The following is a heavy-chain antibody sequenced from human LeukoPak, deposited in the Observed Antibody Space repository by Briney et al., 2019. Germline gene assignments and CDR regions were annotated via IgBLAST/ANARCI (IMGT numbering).Heavy chain of an antibody. D-gene: IGHD1-7*01. CDR2: INSGNTYI. CDR3: ARDHSNWNYAPDF. V-gene: IGHV3-21*04. CDR1: GFTFSSYT. Sequence: GGSLRLSCAASGFTFSSYTMNWVRQAPGKGLEWVSLINSGNTYIHYADSVKGRFTISRDNAKNSLYLQMNSLRADDTAVYYCARDHSNWNYAPDFWGQGTLVIVSS. J-gene: IGHJ4*02.